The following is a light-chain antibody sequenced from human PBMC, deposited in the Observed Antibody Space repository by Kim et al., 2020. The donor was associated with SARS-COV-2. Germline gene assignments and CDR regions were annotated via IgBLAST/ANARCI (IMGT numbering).Light chain of an antibody. CDR3: GTWDSSLSAVV. CDR2: DNN. V-gene: IGLV1-51*01. CDR1: SSNIGKNY. Sequence: QSVLTQPPSVSAAPGQKVTISCSGNSSNIGKNYVSWYQQLPGTAPKLLIYDNNKRPSGIPDRFSGSKSGTSATLGITGLQTGDEADYYCGTWDSSLSAVVFGGGTQMTV. J-gene: IGLJ7*01.